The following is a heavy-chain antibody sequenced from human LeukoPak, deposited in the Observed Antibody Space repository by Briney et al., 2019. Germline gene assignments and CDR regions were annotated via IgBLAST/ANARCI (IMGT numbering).Heavy chain of an antibody. CDR2: ISTSGSTI. Sequence: RGSLRHSCAASGFTFSSYEMNSVRQAPGKGLEWVSYISTSGSTIYYADSVKGRFTISRDNAKNSLYLEMNSLRAEDTAVYYCARGTVGATFADYWGQGTLVTVSS. CDR3: ARGTVGATFADY. V-gene: IGHV3-48*03. J-gene: IGHJ4*02. CDR1: GFTFSSYE. D-gene: IGHD1-26*01.